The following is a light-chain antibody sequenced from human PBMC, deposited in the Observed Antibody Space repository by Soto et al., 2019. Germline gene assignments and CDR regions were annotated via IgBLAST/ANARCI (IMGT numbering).Light chain of an antibody. CDR3: QQRSNWPPS. CDR1: QSVSSN. Sequence: EIVMTQSPATLSVSPGERATLSCRASQSVSSNLAWYQQKPGQAPRLLIYGASNRATGIPARFSGSGSGKDFTLTISSLEPEDFAVYYCQQRSNWPPSFGGGTKVEIX. V-gene: IGKV3-11*01. CDR2: GAS. J-gene: IGKJ4*01.